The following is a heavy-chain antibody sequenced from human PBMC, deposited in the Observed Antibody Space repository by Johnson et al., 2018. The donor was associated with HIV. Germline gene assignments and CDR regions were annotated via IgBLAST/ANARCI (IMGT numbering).Heavy chain of an antibody. CDR3: ARDRPIAPFDI. CDR2: IQYDGKNK. D-gene: IGHD3-22*01. CDR1: GLTFSNYD. V-gene: IGHV3-30*02. J-gene: IGHJ3*02. Sequence: QVQLVESGGGAVQPGGSLRISCTASGLTFSNYDMHWVRQSPGRWLEEVAFIQYDGKNKYYADSVKGRFTISRDNSKNTLYRQMNSLSAEDTALYYCARDRPIAPFDIWGQGTMVTVSS.